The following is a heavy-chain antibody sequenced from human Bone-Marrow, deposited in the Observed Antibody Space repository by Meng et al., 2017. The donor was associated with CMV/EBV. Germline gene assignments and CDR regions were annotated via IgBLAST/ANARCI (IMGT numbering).Heavy chain of an antibody. CDR2: ISSNGGST. CDR1: GFTFSSYA. Sequence: GESLKISCAASGFTFSSYAMHWVRQAPGKGLEYVSAISSNGGSTYYADSVKGRFTISRDNSKNTLYLQMGSLRAEDMAVYYCARGIDDFWSGLYVMDVWGQGTTVTLSS. V-gene: IGHV3-64*02. CDR3: ARGIDDFWSGLYVMDV. D-gene: IGHD3-3*01. J-gene: IGHJ6*02.